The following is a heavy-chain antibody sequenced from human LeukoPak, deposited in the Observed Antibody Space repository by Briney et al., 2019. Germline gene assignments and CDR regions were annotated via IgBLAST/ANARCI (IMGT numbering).Heavy chain of an antibody. Sequence: GGSLRLSCAASGFTFSTCSMKWVRQAPGKALEWVSSISGSSYHIYYADSVKGRFTISRDNAKNSLYLQMNGLTAEDTAVYNCARIGYSSSSLDFWGRGTLVTVSS. D-gene: IGHD6-6*01. J-gene: IGHJ4*02. CDR3: ARIGYSSSSLDF. CDR2: ISGSSYHI. V-gene: IGHV3-21*04. CDR1: GFTFSTCS.